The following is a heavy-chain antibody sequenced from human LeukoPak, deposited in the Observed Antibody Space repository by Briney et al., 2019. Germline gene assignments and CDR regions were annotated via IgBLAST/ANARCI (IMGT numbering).Heavy chain of an antibody. Sequence: GGSLRLSCAASGFTFDDYAMHWVRQAPGKGLEWVSGISWNSGSIGYADSVKGRFTISRDNAKNSLYLQMNSLRAEDTAVYYCAREPRVVVITEVNAFDIWGQGTMVTVSS. J-gene: IGHJ3*02. CDR1: GFTFDDYA. CDR2: ISWNSGSI. V-gene: IGHV3-9*01. D-gene: IGHD3-22*01. CDR3: AREPRVVVITEVNAFDI.